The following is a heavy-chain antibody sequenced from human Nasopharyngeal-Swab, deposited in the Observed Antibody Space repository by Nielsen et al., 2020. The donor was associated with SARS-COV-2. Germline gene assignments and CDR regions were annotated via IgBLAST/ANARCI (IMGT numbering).Heavy chain of an antibody. D-gene: IGHD3-3*01. V-gene: IGHV4-34*01. CDR2: INHSGSP. Sequence: SETLSLTCAVYGGSFSGYYWSWIRQLPGKGLECIGEINHSGSPNYNPSLKSRVTISVDTSKNQFSLTLSSVTAADTAVYYCARGPDYDFWSGYSQYNWFDPWGQGTLVTVSS. CDR1: GGSFSGYY. CDR3: ARGPDYDFWSGYSQYNWFDP. J-gene: IGHJ5*02.